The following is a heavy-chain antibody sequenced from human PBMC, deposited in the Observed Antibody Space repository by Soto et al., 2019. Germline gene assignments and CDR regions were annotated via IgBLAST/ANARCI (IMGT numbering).Heavy chain of an antibody. V-gene: IGHV1-2*02. D-gene: IGHD3-10*01. J-gene: IGHJ4*02. CDR2: INPNSGGT. CDR1: GYTFTGYY. CDR3: AIHRDITMPGHY. Sequence: ASVKVSCKASGYTFTGYYMHWVRQAPGQGLEWMGWINPNSGGTNYAQKFQGRVTMTRDTSISTAYMELSRLRSDDTAVYYCAIHRDITMPGHYWGPGTLVTVSS.